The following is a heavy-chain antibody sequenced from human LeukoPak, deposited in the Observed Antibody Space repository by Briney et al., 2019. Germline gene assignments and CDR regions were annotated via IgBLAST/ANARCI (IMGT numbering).Heavy chain of an antibody. D-gene: IGHD6-19*01. CDR3: ARDLGSGRRGGGSYFDY. CDR1: GDTFSSYA. V-gene: IGHV1-69*05. CDR2: IIPIFGTA. J-gene: IGHJ4*02. Sequence: SVKVSCKASGDTFSSYAISWVRQAPGQGLEWMGRIIPIFGTANYAQKFQGRVTITTDESTSTAYMELSSLRSEDTAVYYCARDLGSGRRGGGSYFDYWGQGTLVTVSS.